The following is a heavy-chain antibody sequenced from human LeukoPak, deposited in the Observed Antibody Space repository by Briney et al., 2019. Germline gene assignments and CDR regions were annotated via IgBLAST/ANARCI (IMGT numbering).Heavy chain of an antibody. Sequence: SETLSLTCAVSGYSLSSGYYWGWIRQPPGKGLEWIGRIYHSGSTLYNPSLKSRVTISVDTSKNQFSLKLSSVAAADTAVYYCARSDMVSYYFDYWGQGTLVTVSS. CDR1: GYSLSSGYY. J-gene: IGHJ4*02. CDR2: IYHSGST. CDR3: ARSDMVSYYFDY. D-gene: IGHD3-10*01. V-gene: IGHV4-38-2*01.